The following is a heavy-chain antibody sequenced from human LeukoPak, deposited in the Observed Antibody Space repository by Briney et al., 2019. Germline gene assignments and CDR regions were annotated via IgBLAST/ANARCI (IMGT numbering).Heavy chain of an antibody. J-gene: IGHJ4*02. CDR3: AREGDPTGSYYNY. CDR1: GGSISSGSYY. D-gene: IGHD3-10*01. V-gene: IGHV4-61*02. CDR2: IYTSGST. Sequence: SETLSLTCTVSGGSISSGSYYWSWIRQPAGKGLEWIGRIYTSGSTNYNPSLKSRVTISVDKSKNQFSLNLNSVTAADTAVYYCAREGDPTGSYYNYWGQGILVTVSS.